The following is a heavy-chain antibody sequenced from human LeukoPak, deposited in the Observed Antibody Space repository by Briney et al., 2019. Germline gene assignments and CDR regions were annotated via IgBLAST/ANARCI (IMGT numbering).Heavy chain of an antibody. V-gene: IGHV1-2*02. CDR3: ARVSIFGVAIIGYFNY. CDR2: INPNSGGT. J-gene: IGHJ4*02. CDR1: GYTFTGYY. Sequence: ASVKVSCKASGYTFTGYYMHWVRQAPGQGLEWMGWINPNSGGTNYAQKFQGRVTMTRDTSISTAYMELSRLRSDDTAVYYCARVSIFGVAIIGYFNYWGQGTLVTVSS. D-gene: IGHD3-3*01.